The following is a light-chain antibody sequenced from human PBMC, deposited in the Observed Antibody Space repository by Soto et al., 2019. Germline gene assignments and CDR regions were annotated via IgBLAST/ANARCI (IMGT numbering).Light chain of an antibody. CDR2: KAS. Sequence: DIQMTQSPSTLSASVGDRVTITCRASQTISSWLAWFQQKPGKAPKLLIYKASSLESGVPSRFSGSGSGTDFTLTISRLQPDDFATYYCQQYSTYPWTVGQGTKVEIK. V-gene: IGKV1-5*03. CDR1: QTISSW. J-gene: IGKJ1*01. CDR3: QQYSTYPWT.